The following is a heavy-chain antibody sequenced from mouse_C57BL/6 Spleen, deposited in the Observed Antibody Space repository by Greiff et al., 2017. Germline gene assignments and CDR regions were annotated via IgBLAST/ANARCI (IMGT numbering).Heavy chain of an antibody. CDR2: IWTGGGT. V-gene: IGHV2-9-1*01. Sequence: VRLKESEPGLVAPSQSLSIKSTFPGFSLPSYALSGFRHPPGRGLGWLGVIWTGGGTNYNSALKSRPSSSKDNSKSQVFLKMNSLQTEDTARYYCARKLGYGNGDAMDYWGQGTSVTVSS. CDR3: ARKLGYGNGDAMDY. D-gene: IGHD2-1*01. J-gene: IGHJ4*01. CDR1: GFSLPSYA.